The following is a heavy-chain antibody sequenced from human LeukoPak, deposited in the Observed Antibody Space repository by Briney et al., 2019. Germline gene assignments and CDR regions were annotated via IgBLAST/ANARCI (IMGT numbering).Heavy chain of an antibody. CDR3: ARAGNIVVVPAADLDP. J-gene: IGHJ5*02. CDR2: INHSGST. CDR1: GGSFSGYY. Sequence: SETLSLTCAVYGGSFSGYYWSWIRQPPGKGLEWIGEINHSGSTNYNPSLKSRVTISVDTSKNQFSLKLSSVTAADTAVYYCARAGNIVVVPAADLDPWGQGTLVTVSS. V-gene: IGHV4-34*01. D-gene: IGHD2-2*01.